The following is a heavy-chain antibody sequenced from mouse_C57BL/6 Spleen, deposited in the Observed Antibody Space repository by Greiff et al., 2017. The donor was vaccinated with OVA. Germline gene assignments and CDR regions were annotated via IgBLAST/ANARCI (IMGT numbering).Heavy chain of an antibody. CDR1: GFSFNTYA. J-gene: IGHJ4*01. Sequence: DVKLVESGGGLVQPKGSLKLSCAASGFSFNTYAMNWVRQAPGKGLEWVARIRSKSNNYATYYADSVKDRFTISRDDSESMLYLQMNNLRTEDTAMYYCVRRGYYGYYYAMDYWGQGTSVTVSS. CDR3: VRRGYYGYYYAMDY. CDR2: IRSKSNNYAT. D-gene: IGHD2-2*01. V-gene: IGHV10-1*01.